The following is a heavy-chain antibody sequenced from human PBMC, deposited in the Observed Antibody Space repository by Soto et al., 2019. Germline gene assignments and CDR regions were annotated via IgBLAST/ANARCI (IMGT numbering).Heavy chain of an antibody. CDR2: IFSNAEK. V-gene: IGHV2-26*01. Sequence: QVTLKESGPALVKPTETLTLTCTVSGFSLNSTRMGVSWIRQPPAKPLEWLAHIFSNAEKSYSTSLKSRLTIPKDTSKRQVVLTITNTDPVDTATLYCTRISGNSAYYYYYGMDVWGRGTTVTVSS. J-gene: IGHJ6*02. CDR1: GFSLNSTRMG. D-gene: IGHD6-25*01. CDR3: TRISGNSAYYYYYGMDV.